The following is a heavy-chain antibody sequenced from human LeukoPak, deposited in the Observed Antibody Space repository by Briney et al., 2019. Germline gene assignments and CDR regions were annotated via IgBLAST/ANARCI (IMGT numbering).Heavy chain of an antibody. Sequence: SETLSLTCTVSGGSISSGGYYWSWIRQHPGKGLEWIGYIYYSGSTYYNPSLESRVTISVDTSKNQFSLKLSSVTAADTAVYYCARVVVVPAAMTPFDYYYGMDVWGQGTTVTVSS. J-gene: IGHJ6*02. CDR3: ARVVVVPAAMTPFDYYYGMDV. CDR2: IYYSGST. D-gene: IGHD2-2*01. CDR1: GGSISSGGYY. V-gene: IGHV4-31*03.